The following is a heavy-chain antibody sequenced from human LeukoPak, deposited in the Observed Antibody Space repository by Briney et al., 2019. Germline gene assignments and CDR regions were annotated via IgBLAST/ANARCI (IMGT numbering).Heavy chain of an antibody. CDR1: GFTFSDAW. J-gene: IGHJ4*02. CDR2: IKSKTDGGTK. CDR3: TTAHPTVTTVDY. Sequence: PGGSLRLSCAASGFTFSDAWMSWVRQAPGKGLEWVGRIKSKTDGGTKDYAAPVKGRFPISRDDSKNTLYLQMNSLKTEDTAVYYCTTAHPTVTTVDYWGQGTLVTVSS. D-gene: IGHD4-17*01. V-gene: IGHV3-15*01.